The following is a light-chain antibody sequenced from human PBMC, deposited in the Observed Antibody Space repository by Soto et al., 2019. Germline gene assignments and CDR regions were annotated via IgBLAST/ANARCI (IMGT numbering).Light chain of an antibody. V-gene: IGLV4-60*02. CDR3: ETWDSNSRV. J-gene: IGLJ2*01. CDR1: SGHSSYI. CDR2: LEGSGNN. Sequence: QPVLTQTSSASASLGSSVKLTCTLSSGHSSYIIAWHQQQPGKAPRYLLNLEGSGNNNKGSGVPDRFSGSSSGADHYLTISNLQFEDEADYYCETWDSNSRVFGGGTKLTVL.